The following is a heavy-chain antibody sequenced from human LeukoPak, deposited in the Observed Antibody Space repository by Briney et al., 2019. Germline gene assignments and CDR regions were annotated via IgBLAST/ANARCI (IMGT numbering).Heavy chain of an antibody. V-gene: IGHV1-18*01. J-gene: IGHJ4*02. CDR1: GYTFSSYG. CDR3: ARDQGIYNHRIIDS. CDR2: ISALNGNT. Sequence: ASVKVSCKASGYTFSSYGISWVRQAPGQGLEWMGWISALNGNTNFAQEFQGRVTMTTDTSTSTASMELRSLRSDDTAVYYCARDQGIYNHRIIDSWGQGTLVTVSS. D-gene: IGHD5-12*01.